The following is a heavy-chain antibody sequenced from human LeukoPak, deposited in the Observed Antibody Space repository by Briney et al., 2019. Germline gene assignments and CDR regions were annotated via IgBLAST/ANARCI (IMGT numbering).Heavy chain of an antibody. J-gene: IGHJ4*02. CDR2: ISFSNRNM. CDR3: ARDAVGIYRIIDY. CDR1: GFDFSRSS. V-gene: IGHV3-48*04. D-gene: IGHD6-13*01. Sequence: GGSLRLSCAASGFDFSRSSMNWVRQAPGKGLEWVSYISFSNRNMYYADSVKGRFTISRDNAKNSLYLQMNSLRAEDTAVYYCARDAVGIYRIIDYWGQGTLVTVSS.